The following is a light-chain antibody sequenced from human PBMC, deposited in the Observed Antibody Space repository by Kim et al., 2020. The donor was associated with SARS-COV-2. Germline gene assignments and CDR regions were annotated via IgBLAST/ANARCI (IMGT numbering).Light chain of an antibody. CDR2: DAS. CDR1: QRISGN. V-gene: IGKV3-15*01. J-gene: IGKJ1*01. CDR3: QQYDNWPLT. Sequence: VYPGERATLSCRASQRISGNLAWYQQKPGQAPRLLIYDASTGATDIPARFSGSGSGTEFTLTISSLQSEDFAVYYCQQYDNWPLTFGQGTKVDIK.